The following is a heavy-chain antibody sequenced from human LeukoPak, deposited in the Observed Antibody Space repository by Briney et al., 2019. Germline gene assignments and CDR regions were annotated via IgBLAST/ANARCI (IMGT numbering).Heavy chain of an antibody. D-gene: IGHD2-15*01. CDR3: ARGRRLGYCSGGSCSRADRILDAFDI. V-gene: IGHV4-34*01. CDR2: INHSGST. CDR1: GFTFSSSW. Sequence: PGGSLRLSCATSGFTFSSSWMSWIRQPPGKGLEWIGEINHSGSTNYNPSLKSRVTISVDTSKNQFSLKLSSVTAADTAVYYCARGRRLGYCSGGSCSRADRILDAFDIWGQGTMVTVSS. J-gene: IGHJ3*02.